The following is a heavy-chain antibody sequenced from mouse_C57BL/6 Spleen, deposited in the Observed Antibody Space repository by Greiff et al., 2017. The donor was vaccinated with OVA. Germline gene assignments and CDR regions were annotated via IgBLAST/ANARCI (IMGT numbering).Heavy chain of an antibody. CDR3: TGGMVTHYYAMDY. J-gene: IGHJ4*01. V-gene: IGHV6-3*01. CDR2: IRLKSDNYAT. Sequence: EVKLEESGGGLVQPGGSMKLSCVASGFTFSNYWMNWVRQSPEKGLEWVAQIRLKSDNYATHYAESVKGRFTISRDDSKSSVYLQMNNLRAEDTGIYYCTGGMVTHYYAMDYWGQGTSVTVSS. CDR1: GFTFSNYW. D-gene: IGHD2-2*01.